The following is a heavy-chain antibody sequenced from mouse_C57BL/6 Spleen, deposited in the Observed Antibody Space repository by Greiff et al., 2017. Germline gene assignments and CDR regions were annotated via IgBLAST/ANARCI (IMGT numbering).Heavy chain of an antibody. J-gene: IGHJ1*03. D-gene: IGHD4-1*01. Sequence: EVQGVESGGDLVKPGGSLKLSCAASGFTFSSYGMSWVRQTPDKRLEWVATISSGGSYTYYPDSVKGRFTISRDNAKNTLYLQMSSLKSEDTAMYYCARLLGLYFDVWGTGTTVTVSS. CDR3: ARLLGLYFDV. CDR1: GFTFSSYG. CDR2: ISSGGSYT. V-gene: IGHV5-6*01.